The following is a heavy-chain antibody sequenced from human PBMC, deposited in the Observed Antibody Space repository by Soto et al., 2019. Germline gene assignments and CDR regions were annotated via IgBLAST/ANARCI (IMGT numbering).Heavy chain of an antibody. D-gene: IGHD2-15*01. CDR1: GFSFSSHW. Sequence: GGSLRLSCAASGFSFSSHWMNWVRQAPGKGLVWVSRISGDGRTTSHADSVKGRITISRDNAKNTLYLQMNSLRVEDTAVYYCARGIPNCSSSSCYFNFWGQGILVTVSS. CDR3: ARGIPNCSSSSCYFNF. CDR2: ISGDGRTT. J-gene: IGHJ4*02. V-gene: IGHV3-74*01.